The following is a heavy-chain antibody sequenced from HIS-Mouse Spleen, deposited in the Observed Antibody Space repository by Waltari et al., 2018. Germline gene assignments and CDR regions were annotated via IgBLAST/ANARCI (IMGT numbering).Heavy chain of an antibody. D-gene: IGHD3-3*01. J-gene: IGHJ4*02. CDR2: IKSKTDGGTT. Sequence: EVQLVESGGGLVKPGGSLRLSCAASGFTFSNAWMSWVRQAPGKGLEWVGRIKSKTDGGTTDYAAPVKGRFTISRDDSKNTLYLQMNSLKTEDTAVYYCTTEYYDFWSGYSYYFDYWGQGTLVTVSS. CDR1: GFTFSNAW. CDR3: TTEYYDFWSGYSYYFDY. V-gene: IGHV3-15*01.